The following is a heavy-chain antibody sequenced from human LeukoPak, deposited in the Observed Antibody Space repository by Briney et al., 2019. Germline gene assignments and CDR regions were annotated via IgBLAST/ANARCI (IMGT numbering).Heavy chain of an antibody. D-gene: IGHD1-1*01. J-gene: IGHJ4*02. CDR3: ATSKTGFFFDY. V-gene: IGHV3-48*03. CDR1: GFTFSAYE. CDR2: TTSSGHSI. Sequence: PGGSLRLSCAASGFTFSAYEMNWVRQAPGKGLEWISYTTSSGHSIYYADSVKGRLTISRDNAKNSLYLQMNSLRAEDTAVYYCATSKTGFFFDYWGQGTLVTVSP.